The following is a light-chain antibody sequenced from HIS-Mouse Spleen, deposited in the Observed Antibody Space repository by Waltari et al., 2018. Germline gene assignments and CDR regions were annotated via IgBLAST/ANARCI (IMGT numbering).Light chain of an antibody. J-gene: IGLJ2*01. CDR3: NSRDSSGNRLV. CDR2: GKN. CDR1: SLRSYY. V-gene: IGLV3-19*01. Sequence: SSELTQDPAVSVALGQTVSITCQGNSLRSYYASWYQHKPGQDHVLVIYGKNNRPSGIPDRFSGSSSGNTASLTITVAQAEDEADYYCNSRDSSGNRLVFGGGTKLTVL.